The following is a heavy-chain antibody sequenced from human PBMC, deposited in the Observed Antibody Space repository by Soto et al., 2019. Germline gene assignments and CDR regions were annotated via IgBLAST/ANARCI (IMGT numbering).Heavy chain of an antibody. J-gene: IGHJ3*02. CDR3: ARAGDSSGYYYVKEVSAFDI. CDR1: GGSISSGGYS. V-gene: IGHV4-34*01. D-gene: IGHD3-22*01. CDR2: INHSGST. Sequence: SETLSLTCAVSGGSISSGGYSWSWIRQPPGKGLEWIGEINHSGSTNYNPSLKSRVTISVDTSKNQFSLKLSSVTAADTAVYYCARAGDSSGYYYVKEVSAFDIWGQGTMVTVSS.